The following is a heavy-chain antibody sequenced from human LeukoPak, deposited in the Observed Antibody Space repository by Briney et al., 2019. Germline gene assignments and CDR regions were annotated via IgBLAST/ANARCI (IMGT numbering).Heavy chain of an antibody. D-gene: IGHD5-18*01. Sequence: GGSLRLSCAASGFTVSTNCMTWVRQAPGEGLEWGSTIYSGGTTYYADSVMGRFTISRHNSRNTLYLQMNSLRAEDTAVYYCARVDTVMAYYFDLWGQGTLVTVSS. CDR3: ARVDTVMAYYFDL. CDR1: GFTVSTNC. J-gene: IGHJ4*02. CDR2: IYSGGTT. V-gene: IGHV3-53*04.